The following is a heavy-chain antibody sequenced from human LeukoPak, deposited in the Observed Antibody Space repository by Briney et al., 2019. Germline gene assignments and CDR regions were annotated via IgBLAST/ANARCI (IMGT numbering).Heavy chain of an antibody. J-gene: IGHJ2*01. V-gene: IGHV3-48*03. CDR2: ISNSASTI. Sequence: GGSLRLSCAASGFTFSSYEMNWVRQAPGKGLEWVSYISNSASTIHYADSVKGRFTISRDNAKNSLYLQMSSLRAEDTAVYYCANHHSIAVAGPDWYFDLWGRGTLVTVSS. CDR1: GFTFSSYE. CDR3: ANHHSIAVAGPDWYFDL. D-gene: IGHD6-19*01.